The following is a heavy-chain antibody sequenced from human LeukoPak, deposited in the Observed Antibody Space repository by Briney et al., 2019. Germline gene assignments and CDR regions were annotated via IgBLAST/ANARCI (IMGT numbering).Heavy chain of an antibody. V-gene: IGHV3-30*02. Sequence: GGSLIFSCAASGFTFSSYGMHWVRQAPGEGLEWVAYIGYDGSKKYYSDSVKGRFTISRDNSKNTVHLQMNSLRAADTALYFCARDLGGLYYIAYWGQGTLVTVSS. CDR2: IGYDGSKK. CDR1: GFTFSSYG. CDR3: ARDLGGLYYIAY. D-gene: IGHD2-15*01. J-gene: IGHJ4*02.